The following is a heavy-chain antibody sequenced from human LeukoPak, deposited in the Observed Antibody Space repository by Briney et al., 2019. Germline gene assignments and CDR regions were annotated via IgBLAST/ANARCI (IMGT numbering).Heavy chain of an antibody. Sequence: GGSLRLSCAASGFIFSTSTMNWVRQAPGKGLEWVSYISSSSSTVFHADSVKGRFTISRDNAKSSLFLHMNSLRAEDTAVYYCAKEHEGAVARQSVDVWGQGTTVTVSS. V-gene: IGHV3-48*04. CDR3: AKEHEGAVARQSVDV. D-gene: IGHD6-19*01. CDR2: ISSSSSTV. CDR1: GFIFSTST. J-gene: IGHJ6*02.